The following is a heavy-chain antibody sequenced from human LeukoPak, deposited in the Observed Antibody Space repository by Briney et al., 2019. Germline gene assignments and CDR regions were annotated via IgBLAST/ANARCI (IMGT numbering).Heavy chain of an antibody. CDR2: IYYSGGT. CDR1: GGSISSYY. D-gene: IGHD2-15*01. Sequence: SETLSLTCTVSGGSISSYYWSWIRQPPGKGLEWIGYIYYSGGTNYNPSLKSRVTISVDTSKNQFSLKLSSVTAADTAVYYCARGVVAALVYWGQGTLVTVSS. V-gene: IGHV4-59*01. J-gene: IGHJ4*02. CDR3: ARGVVAALVY.